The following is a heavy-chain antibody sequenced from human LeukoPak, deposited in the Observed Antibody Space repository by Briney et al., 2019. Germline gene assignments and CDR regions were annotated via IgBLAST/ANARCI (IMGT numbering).Heavy chain of an antibody. CDR1: GFTFSSYS. V-gene: IGHV3-48*01. CDR2: ISSSSTI. CDR3: AKGPQSY. J-gene: IGHJ4*02. Sequence: PGGSLRLSCAASGFTFSSYSMNWVRQAPGKGLEWVSYISSSSTIYYADSVKGRFTISRDNSKNTLYLQMNSLRAEDTAVYYCAKGPQSYWGQGTLSPSPQ.